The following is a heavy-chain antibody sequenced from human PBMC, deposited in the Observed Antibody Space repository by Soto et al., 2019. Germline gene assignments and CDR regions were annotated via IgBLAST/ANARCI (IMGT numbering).Heavy chain of an antibody. V-gene: IGHV3-66*01. CDR2: IYSGGST. CDR3: ARALKPGPYYYYYMDV. Sequence: EVQLVESGGGLVQPGGSLRLSCAASGFTVSSNYMSWVRQAPGKGLEWVSVIYSGGSTYYADSVKGRFTISRDNSKNTLYLQMNSLRAEDTAVYYCARALKPGPYYYYYMDVWGKGTTVTVSS. J-gene: IGHJ6*03. CDR1: GFTVSSNY. D-gene: IGHD3-10*01.